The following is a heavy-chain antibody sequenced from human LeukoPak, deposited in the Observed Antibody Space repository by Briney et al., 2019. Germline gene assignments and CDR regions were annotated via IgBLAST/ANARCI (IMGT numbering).Heavy chain of an antibody. V-gene: IGHV3-21*01. CDR3: ARGVVAANY. Sequence: GGSLRLSCAASGFTFTNAWMNWVRQAPGKGLEWVSSISSSSSYIYYADSVKGRFTISRDNAKNSLYLQMNSLRAEDTAVYYCARGVVAANYWGQGTLVTVSS. J-gene: IGHJ4*02. D-gene: IGHD2-15*01. CDR2: ISSSSSYI. CDR1: GFTFTNAW.